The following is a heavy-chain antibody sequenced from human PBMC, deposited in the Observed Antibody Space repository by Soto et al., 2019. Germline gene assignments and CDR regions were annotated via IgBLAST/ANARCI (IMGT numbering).Heavy chain of an antibody. CDR1: GGTFSSYT. D-gene: IGHD3-10*01. J-gene: IGHJ4*02. CDR3: ARGEYYYGSGSFFTG. V-gene: IGHV1-69*02. Sequence: QVQLVQSGAEVKKPGSSVKVSCKASGGTFSSYTISWVRQAPGQGLEWMGRIIPILGIANYAQKFQVRVTHTADKSQRQAYMELRSLRSEHTSGYYCARGEYYYGSGSFFTGWGEGKLVTVPS. CDR2: IIPILGIA.